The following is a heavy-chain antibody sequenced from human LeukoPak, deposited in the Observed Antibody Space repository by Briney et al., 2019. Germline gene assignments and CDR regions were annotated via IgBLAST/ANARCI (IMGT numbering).Heavy chain of an antibody. J-gene: IGHJ5*02. CDR2: IYYSGST. CDR3: ARDSSGGGYNWFDP. D-gene: IGHD6-19*01. CDR1: GGSVSSGTYY. V-gene: IGHV4-61*01. Sequence: SETLSLTCTVSGGSVSSGTYYWSWIRQPPGKGLEWIGYIYYSGSTNYNPSLKSRVTISVDTSKNQFSLKLSSVTAADTAVYYCARDSSGGGYNWFDPWGQGTLVTVSS.